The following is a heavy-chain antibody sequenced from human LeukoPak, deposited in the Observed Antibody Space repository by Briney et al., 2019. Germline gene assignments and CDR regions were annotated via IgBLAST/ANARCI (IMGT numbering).Heavy chain of an antibody. D-gene: IGHD6-13*01. CDR3: ARGLGSSWTPSWFDP. CDR2: ITVYNGNT. CDR1: GYTFTSHG. V-gene: IGHV1-18*01. J-gene: IGHJ5*02. Sequence: ASVTVSCKPAGYTFTSHGISWVRQAPGQGPEWVGWITVYNGNTIYPQKLQGRVTVTTDTSTSTAYIELRSLTSADTAMYYCARGLGSSWTPSWFDPWGQGTLVAVSS.